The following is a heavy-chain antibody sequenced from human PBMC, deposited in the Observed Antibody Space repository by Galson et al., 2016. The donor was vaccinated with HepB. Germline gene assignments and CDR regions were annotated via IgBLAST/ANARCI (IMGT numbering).Heavy chain of an antibody. CDR1: SGGYY. J-gene: IGHJ4*02. V-gene: IGHV4-31*02. CDR3: ARGTPSYFYDSSGNLDY. CDR2: IYYRGYT. Sequence: SGGYYWSWIRQHPGKGLEWIGNIYYRGYTYYNPSLKSRVTISVDTSKNQFSLKLSSVTAADTAVYYCARGTPSYFYDSSGNLDYWGQGTLVTVSS. D-gene: IGHD3-22*01.